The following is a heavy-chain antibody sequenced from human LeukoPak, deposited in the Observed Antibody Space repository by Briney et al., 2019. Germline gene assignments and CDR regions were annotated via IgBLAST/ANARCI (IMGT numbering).Heavy chain of an antibody. D-gene: IGHD3-10*01. V-gene: IGHV3-15*01. CDR3: TTFVNYYGSGNSVDY. CDR1: GFTFSNYW. Sequence: GGSLRLSCAASGFTFSNYWMDWVRQAPGKGLEWVGRIKSKTDGGTTDYAAPVKGRFTISRDDSKNTLYLQMNSLKTEDTAVYYCTTFVNYYGSGNSVDYWGQGTLVTVSS. CDR2: IKSKTDGGTT. J-gene: IGHJ4*02.